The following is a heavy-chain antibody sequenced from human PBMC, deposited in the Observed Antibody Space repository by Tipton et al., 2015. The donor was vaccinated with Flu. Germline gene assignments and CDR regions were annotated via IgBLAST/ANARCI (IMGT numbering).Heavy chain of an antibody. Sequence: SLRLSCAASGFTFSSYGMHWVRQAPGKGLEWVAVIWYDGSNKYYADSVKGRFTISRDNSKNTLYLQMNSLRAEDTAVYYCARYLDSGRGWSYGMDVWGQGTTVTVSS. CDR3: ARYLDSGRGWSYGMDV. CDR2: IWYDGSNK. D-gene: IGHD3/OR15-3a*01. J-gene: IGHJ6*02. V-gene: IGHV3-33*01. CDR1: GFTFSSYG.